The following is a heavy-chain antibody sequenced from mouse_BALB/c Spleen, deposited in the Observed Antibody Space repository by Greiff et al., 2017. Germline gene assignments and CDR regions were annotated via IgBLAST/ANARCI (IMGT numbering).Heavy chain of an antibody. CDR2: ISSGGST. V-gene: IGHV5-6-5*01. CDR1: GFTFSSYA. CDR3: ASDYGSSYPFAY. Sequence: EVKLVESGGGLVKPGGSLKLSCAASGFTFSSYAMSWVRQTPEKRLEWVASISSGGSTYYPDSVKGRFTISRDNARNILYLQMSSLRSEDTAMYYCASDYGSSYPFAYWGQGTLVTVSA. D-gene: IGHD1-1*01. J-gene: IGHJ3*01.